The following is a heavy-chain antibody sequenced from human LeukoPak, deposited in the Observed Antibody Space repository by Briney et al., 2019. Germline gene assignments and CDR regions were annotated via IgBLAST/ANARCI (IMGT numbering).Heavy chain of an antibody. Sequence: PGGSLRLSCAASGFTFSSYGMHWVRQAPGKGLEWVAVIWYDGSNKYYADSVKGRFTIPRDNSKNTLYLQMNSLRAEDTAVYYCARDGDCSSTSCYTLGGFYYYYGMDVWGQGTTVTVSS. D-gene: IGHD2-2*02. V-gene: IGHV3-33*01. J-gene: IGHJ6*02. CDR1: GFTFSSYG. CDR2: IWYDGSNK. CDR3: ARDGDCSSTSCYTLGGFYYYYGMDV.